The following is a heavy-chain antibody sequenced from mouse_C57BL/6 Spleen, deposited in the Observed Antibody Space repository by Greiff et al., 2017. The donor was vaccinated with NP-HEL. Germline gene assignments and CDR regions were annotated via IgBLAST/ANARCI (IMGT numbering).Heavy chain of an antibody. D-gene: IGHD3-2*02. CDR3: AGDSSGYVGFAY. V-gene: IGHV1-7*01. CDR1: GYTFTSYW. CDR2: INPSSGYT. J-gene: IGHJ3*01. Sequence: VQLQQSGAELAKPGASVKLSCKASGYTFTSYWMHWVKQRPGQGLEWIGYINPSSGYTKYNQKFKDKATLTADKSSITAYMQLSSLTYEDSAGYYCAGDSSGYVGFAYWGQGTLVTVSA.